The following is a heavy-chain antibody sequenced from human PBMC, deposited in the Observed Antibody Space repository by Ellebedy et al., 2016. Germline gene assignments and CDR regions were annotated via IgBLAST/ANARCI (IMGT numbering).Heavy chain of an antibody. CDR2: IYHSGST. CDR1: GGSISSGGYS. J-gene: IGHJ4*02. CDR3: ASSGSYYYFDY. D-gene: IGHD1-26*01. V-gene: IGHV4-30-2*01. Sequence: SETLSLTXTVSGGSISSGGYSWSWIRQPPGKGLEWIGYIYHSGSTYYNPSLKSRVTISVDRSKNQFSLKLSSVTAADTAVYYCASSGSYYYFDYWGQGTLVTVSS.